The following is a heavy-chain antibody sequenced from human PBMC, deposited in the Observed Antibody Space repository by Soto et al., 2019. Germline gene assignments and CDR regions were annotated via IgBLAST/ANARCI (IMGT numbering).Heavy chain of an antibody. CDR2: IYYSGST. Sequence: SETLSLTCTVSGGSMSSYYWTWLRQSPGRGLEWIGYIYYSGSTNYNPSLKSRVTISVDTSKNQFSLKLSSVTAADTAVYYCARDRGGYSGYDLGGFDYWGQGTLVTVSS. J-gene: IGHJ4*02. D-gene: IGHD5-12*01. V-gene: IGHV4-59*01. CDR1: GGSMSSYY. CDR3: ARDRGGYSGYDLGGFDY.